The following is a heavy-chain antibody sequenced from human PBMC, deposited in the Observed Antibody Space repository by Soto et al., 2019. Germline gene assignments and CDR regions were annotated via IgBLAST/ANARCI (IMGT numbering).Heavy chain of an antibody. CDR1: GFTFSSYA. D-gene: IGHD2-8*01. J-gene: IGHJ3*02. CDR3: AKDTEMLGDAFDI. V-gene: IGHV3-23*01. CDR2: ISGSGGST. Sequence: EVQLLESGGGLVQPGGSLRLSCAASGFTFSSYAMSWVRQAPGKWLEWVSAISGSGGSTYYADSVKGRFTISRDNSKNTLYLQMNSLRAEDTAVYYCAKDTEMLGDAFDIWGQGTMVTVSS.